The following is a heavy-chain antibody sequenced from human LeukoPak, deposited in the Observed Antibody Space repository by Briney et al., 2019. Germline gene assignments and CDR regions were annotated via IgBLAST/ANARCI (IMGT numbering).Heavy chain of an antibody. CDR2: IYSSGSN. J-gene: IGHJ4*02. Sequence: SETLSLACTVSGGSISGYFWSWIRQPAGKGLEWIGRIYSSGSNNYNPSLKSRVTMSLDTSKNHLSLNLSSVTAADTAVYYCAREPTSGREPTSGRPLDYWGQGTLVTVSS. D-gene: IGHD5-12*01. CDR1: GGSISGYF. CDR3: AREPTSGREPTSGRPLDY. V-gene: IGHV4-4*07.